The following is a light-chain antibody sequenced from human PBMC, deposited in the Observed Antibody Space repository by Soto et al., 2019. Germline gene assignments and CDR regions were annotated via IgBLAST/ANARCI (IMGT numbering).Light chain of an antibody. CDR1: QSVSSY. J-gene: IGKJ1*01. V-gene: IGKV3-11*01. CDR3: QQSYGTPPT. Sequence: EIVLTQSPATLSLSPGERATLSCRASQSVSSYLAWYQQKPGQAPRLLIYDASNRATGIPARFSGSGSGTDFTLTISSLEPEDFASYYCQQSYGTPPTFGQGTKVDIK. CDR2: DAS.